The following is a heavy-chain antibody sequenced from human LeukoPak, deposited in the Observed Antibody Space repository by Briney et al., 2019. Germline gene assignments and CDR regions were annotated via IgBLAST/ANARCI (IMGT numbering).Heavy chain of an antibody. Sequence: PSETLSLTCTVSGDSISSGGYYWGWIRQPPGKGLEWIGSVYYSGSTYYNPSLKSRVTTSVDTSKNQFSLKLSSVTAADTAVYYCARLAFYSDPFDYWGQGTLVTVSS. CDR2: VYYSGST. V-gene: IGHV4-39*01. CDR3: ARLAFYSDPFDY. J-gene: IGHJ4*02. D-gene: IGHD4-11*01. CDR1: GDSISSGGYY.